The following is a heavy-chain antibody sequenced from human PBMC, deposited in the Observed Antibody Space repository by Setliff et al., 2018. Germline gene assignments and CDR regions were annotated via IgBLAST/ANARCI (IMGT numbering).Heavy chain of an antibody. V-gene: IGHV1-8*02. Sequence: ASVKVSCKASGYTFTGYYMHWVRQAPGQGLEWMGWMNPNSGNTGYAQKFQGRVTMTRNTSICTAYMELSSLRSEDTAVYYCARELYDSSGYYNYFDYWGQGTLVTVSS. CDR2: MNPNSGNT. CDR3: ARELYDSSGYYNYFDY. J-gene: IGHJ4*02. CDR1: GYTFTGYY. D-gene: IGHD3-22*01.